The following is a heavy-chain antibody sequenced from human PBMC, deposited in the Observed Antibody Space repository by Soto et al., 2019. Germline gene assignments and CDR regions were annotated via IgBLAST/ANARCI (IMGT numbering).Heavy chain of an antibody. CDR3: ARDRFSQGYPSIYYYYGLDV. D-gene: IGHD5-12*01. CDR1: DYYIINTYY. J-gene: IGHJ6*02. Sequence: SVTLSLTCAVSDYYIINTYYWRWIRQYPGKGLEWIGSIYSGTTYCNPSLKSRVSISVDTSKNQFSLKMSSVTAADTAVYYCARDRFSQGYPSIYYYYGLDVWGQGATVTVFS. V-gene: IGHV4-38-2*02. CDR2: IYSGTT.